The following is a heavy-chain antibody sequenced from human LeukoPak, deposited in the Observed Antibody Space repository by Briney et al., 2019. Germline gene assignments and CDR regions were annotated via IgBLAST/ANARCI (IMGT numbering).Heavy chain of an antibody. CDR1: GFTFSSYS. V-gene: IGHV3-48*01. J-gene: IGHJ4*02. CDR2: ISSSSSTI. Sequence: GGSLRLSCAASGFTFSSYSMNWVRQAPGKGLEWVSYISSSSSTIYYADSVKGRFTISRDNAKNSLYLQMNSLRAEDTAVYYCARADHRPHYYGSGSYYEEAVDYWGQGTLVTVSS. CDR3: ARADHRPHYYGSGSYYEEAVDY. D-gene: IGHD3-10*01.